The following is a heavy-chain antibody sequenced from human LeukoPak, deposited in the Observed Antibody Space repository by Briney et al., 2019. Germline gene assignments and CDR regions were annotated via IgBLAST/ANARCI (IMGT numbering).Heavy chain of an antibody. CDR2: ISSSGAST. CDR3: AKRPTTVTTFGRYY. Sequence: GGSLRLSCAASGFTFDSFAMSWVRQAPGKGLEWLSAISSSGASTYYGDTVKGRFTISRDNSRDTLYLQMESLRAEDTAVYYCAKRPTTVTTFGRYYWGQGTLFTASS. CDR1: GFTFDSFA. J-gene: IGHJ4*02. V-gene: IGHV3-23*01. D-gene: IGHD4-17*01.